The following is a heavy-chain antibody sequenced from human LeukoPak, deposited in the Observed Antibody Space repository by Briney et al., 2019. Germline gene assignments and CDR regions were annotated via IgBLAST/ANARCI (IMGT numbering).Heavy chain of an antibody. Sequence: SETLSLTCTVSGGSISSYYWSWIRQPPGKGLEWIGYIYYSGSTNYNPSLKSRVTISVDTSKNQFSLKLSSVTAADTAVYYCASAVEGVYDFWSGYYTGAWFDPWGQGTLVTVSS. D-gene: IGHD3-3*01. V-gene: IGHV4-59*01. CDR1: GGSISSYY. CDR2: IYYSGST. CDR3: ASAVEGVYDFWSGYYTGAWFDP. J-gene: IGHJ5*02.